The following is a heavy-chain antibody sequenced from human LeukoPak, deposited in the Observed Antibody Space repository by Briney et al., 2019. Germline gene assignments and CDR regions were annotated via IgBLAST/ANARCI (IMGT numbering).Heavy chain of an antibody. CDR1: GGSFSGYY. Sequence: SETLSLTCAVYGGSFSGYYWSWIRQPPGKGLEWIGEINHSGSTNYNPSLKSRVTISVDTSKNQFSLKLGSVTAADTAVYYCARGRMATISYWGQGTLVTVSS. D-gene: IGHD5-24*01. J-gene: IGHJ4*02. CDR3: ARGRMATISY. CDR2: INHSGST. V-gene: IGHV4-34*01.